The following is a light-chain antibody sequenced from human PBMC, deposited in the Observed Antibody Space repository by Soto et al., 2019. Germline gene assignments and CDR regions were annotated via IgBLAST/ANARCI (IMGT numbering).Light chain of an antibody. CDR3: QQYYTTPLT. CDR1: QTVLYSSNNKNY. J-gene: IGKJ4*01. V-gene: IGKV4-1*01. Sequence: DIVLTQSPDSLAVSLGERATINCKSSQTVLYSSNNKNYLAWYQQKPGQPPKLLIYWASTRESGVPDRFSGSGSGTDFTLTISSLQAEDVAVYYCQQYYTTPLTFRGGTKVAIK. CDR2: WAS.